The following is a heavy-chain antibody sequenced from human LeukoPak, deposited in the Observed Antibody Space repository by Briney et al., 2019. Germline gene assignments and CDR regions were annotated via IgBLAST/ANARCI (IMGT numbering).Heavy chain of an antibody. CDR2: ISSSSSYI. J-gene: IGHJ5*02. Sequence: GGSLRLSCAASGFTFSSYSMNWVRQAPGKGLEWVSSISSSSSYIYYADSVKGRFTISRDNAKNSLHLQMNSLRAEDTAVYYCATLTAANNWFDPWGQGTLVTVSS. V-gene: IGHV3-21*01. CDR3: ATLTAANNWFDP. CDR1: GFTFSSYS. D-gene: IGHD6-13*01.